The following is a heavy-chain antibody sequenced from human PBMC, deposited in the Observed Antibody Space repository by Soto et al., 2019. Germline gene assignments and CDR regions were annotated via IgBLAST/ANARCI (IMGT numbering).Heavy chain of an antibody. D-gene: IGHD5-12*01. J-gene: IGHJ4*02. V-gene: IGHV1-2*04. CDR3: ARAMDGYDTYFDY. Sequence: GASVKVSCKASGYTFTSYDINWVRQATGQGLEWMGWINPNSGGTNYAQKFQGWVTMTRDTSISTAYMELSRLRSDDTAVYYCARAMDGYDTYFDYWGQGTLVTVSS. CDR2: INPNSGGT. CDR1: GYTFTSYD.